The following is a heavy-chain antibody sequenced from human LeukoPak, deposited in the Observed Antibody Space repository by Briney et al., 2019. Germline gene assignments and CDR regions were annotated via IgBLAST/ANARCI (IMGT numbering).Heavy chain of an antibody. CDR2: INPSGGSL. V-gene: IGHV1-46*01. CDR1: GYTFTSYA. Sequence: ASVKVSCKASGYTFTSYAMNWVRQAPGQGLECMGLINPSGGSLRYAQKFQGRVTMTRDTSTSTVYMELSSLRSEDTAVYYCARGRNYYDSSGYYYEGDAFDIWGQGTMVTVSS. D-gene: IGHD3-22*01. J-gene: IGHJ3*02. CDR3: ARGRNYYDSSGYYYEGDAFDI.